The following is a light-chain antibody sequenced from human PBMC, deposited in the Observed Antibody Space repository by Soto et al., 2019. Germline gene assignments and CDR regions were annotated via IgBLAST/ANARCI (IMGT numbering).Light chain of an antibody. CDR3: MQGSHWPRT. CDR1: QSLVNSDGNTY. V-gene: IGKV2-30*01. Sequence: EVVMTQSPLSLPVTLGQPASISCRSSQSLVNSDGNTYLNWFHQRPGQSPRRLIYKVSNRDSGVPDKLSGSESGTDFTLRISRVEAEDVGVYYCMQGSHWPRTFGQGTRVEIK. J-gene: IGKJ1*01. CDR2: KVS.